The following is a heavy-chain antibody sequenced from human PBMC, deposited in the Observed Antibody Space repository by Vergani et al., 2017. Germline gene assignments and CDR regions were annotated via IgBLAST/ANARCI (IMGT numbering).Heavy chain of an antibody. CDR3: ATTGYYDSSGYYPDY. CDR1: GFTVSSNY. J-gene: IGHJ4*02. Sequence: EVQLVESGGGLIQPGGSLRLSCAASGFTVSSNYMSWVRQAPGKGLEWVSVIYSGGSTYSADSVKGRFTISRDNSKNTLYLQMNSLRAEDTAVYYCATTGYYDSSGYYPDYWGQGTLVTVSS. CDR2: IYSGGST. D-gene: IGHD3-22*01. V-gene: IGHV3-53*01.